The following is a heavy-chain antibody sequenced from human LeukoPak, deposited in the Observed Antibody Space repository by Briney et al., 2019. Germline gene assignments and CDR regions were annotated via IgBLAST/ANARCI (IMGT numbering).Heavy chain of an antibody. CDR2: IYYSGST. D-gene: IGHD3-10*01. CDR3: ARNVLLWFGEFDAFDI. V-gene: IGHV4-59*08. Sequence: SETLSLTCTVSGGSISSYYWSWIRQPPGKGLEWIGYIYYSGSTNYNPSLKSRVTISVDTSKNQFSLKLSSVTAADTAVYYCARNVLLWFGEFDAFDIWGQGTMVTVSS. J-gene: IGHJ3*02. CDR1: GGSISSYY.